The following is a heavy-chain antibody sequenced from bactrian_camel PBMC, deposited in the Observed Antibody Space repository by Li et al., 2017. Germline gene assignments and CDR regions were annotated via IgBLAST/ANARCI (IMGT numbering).Heavy chain of an antibody. CDR1: GLSVSDFS. CDR2: IRRDDLT. J-gene: IGHJ4*01. D-gene: IGHD6*01. V-gene: IGHV3S67*01. CDR3: AEGRGSRGEHCYSLNY. Sequence: VQLVESGGGSVQTGGSLRLSCAPSGLSVSDFSMAWFRQSPGKEREAVAAIRRDDLTAYTDSVKGRFTISQDSARNTVYLQMNNLQPEDTATYYCAEGRGSRGEHCYSLNYWGQGTQVT.